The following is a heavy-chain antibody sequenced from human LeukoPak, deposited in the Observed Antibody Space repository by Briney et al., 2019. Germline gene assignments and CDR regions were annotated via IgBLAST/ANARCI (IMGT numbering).Heavy chain of an antibody. J-gene: IGHJ4*02. Sequence: PSETLSLTCTVSGGSISSGSYYWGWIPQPAGQGLDWIGRIYTSGITNYSPSLKTRVTISADTTKNQFSLKLSSVTAADTSVNYCARKQWVGYYFDTWSQRTLVTVSS. CDR1: GGSISSGSYY. CDR3: ARKQWVGYYFDT. D-gene: IGHD6-19*01. CDR2: IYTSGIT. V-gene: IGHV4-61*02.